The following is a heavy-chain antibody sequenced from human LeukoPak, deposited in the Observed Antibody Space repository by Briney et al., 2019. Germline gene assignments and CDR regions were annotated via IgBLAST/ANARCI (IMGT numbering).Heavy chain of an antibody. CDR3: ARARDRGVINSFFDY. CDR2: IWYDGSNK. CDR1: GFTFSSYG. V-gene: IGHV3-33*01. Sequence: GGSLRISCAASGFTFSSYGMHWVRQAPGKGLEWVAVIWYDGSNKYYADSVKGRFTISRDNSKNTLYLQMNSLRAEDTAVYYCARARDRGVINSFFDYWGQGTLVTVSS. J-gene: IGHJ4*02. D-gene: IGHD3-10*01.